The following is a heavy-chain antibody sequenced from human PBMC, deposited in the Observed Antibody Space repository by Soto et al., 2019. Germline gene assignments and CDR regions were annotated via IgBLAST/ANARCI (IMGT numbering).Heavy chain of an antibody. Sequence: PGGSLRLSCAASGFTFSSYAMSWVRQAPGRGLECVSTISGSGGTTYYADSVKGRFTISRDNSKNTLYLQMNSLRAEDTAVYYCARTSWDIGYCSGGRCYHWGQGTLVTVSS. J-gene: IGHJ5*02. CDR1: GFTFSSYA. CDR3: ARTSWDIGYCSGGRCYH. V-gene: IGHV3-23*01. D-gene: IGHD2-15*01. CDR2: ISGSGGTT.